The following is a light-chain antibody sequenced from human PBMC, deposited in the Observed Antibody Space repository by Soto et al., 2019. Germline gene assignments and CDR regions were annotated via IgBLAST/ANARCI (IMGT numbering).Light chain of an antibody. CDR2: SNN. CDR1: SSNIGSNT. J-gene: IGLJ2*01. CDR3: AAWDDSLSGLV. V-gene: IGLV1-44*01. Sequence: QSVLTQPPSASGTPGQRVTISCSGSSSNIGSNTVNWYHQLPGTAPELLIYSNNQRPSGVPDRFSGSKSGTSASLAISGLQSEDEADYYCAAWDDSLSGLVFGGGTKVTVL.